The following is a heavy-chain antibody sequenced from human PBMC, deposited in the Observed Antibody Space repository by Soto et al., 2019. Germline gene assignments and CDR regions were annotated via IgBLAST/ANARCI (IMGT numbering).Heavy chain of an antibody. D-gene: IGHD3-22*01. Sequence: EVQLLESGGGLVQPGGSLRLSCAASGFTFSSYAMSWVRQAPGKGLEWVSAISGSGGSTYYADSVKGRFTISRDNSKNTLYLQMNSRRAEDTAVYYCAKRDTYYYDSSGSETWGQGTLVTVSS. J-gene: IGHJ4*02. CDR1: GFTFSSYA. CDR3: AKRDTYYYDSSGSET. V-gene: IGHV3-23*01. CDR2: ISGSGGST.